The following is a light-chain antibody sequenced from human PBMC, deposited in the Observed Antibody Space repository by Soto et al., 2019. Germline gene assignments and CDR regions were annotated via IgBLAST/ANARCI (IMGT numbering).Light chain of an antibody. J-gene: IGKJ1*01. Sequence: VMTQAPATLSVSPGERATLSCRASQTINNNVAWYQLKDGQVPRLVIYGASTRATDIPARFSGSGSGTEFTLTISSLQYEDFAEYHCQQYNKCPQTFGQGNKVEI. CDR2: GAS. CDR3: QQYNKCPQT. V-gene: IGKV3-15*01. CDR1: QTINNN.